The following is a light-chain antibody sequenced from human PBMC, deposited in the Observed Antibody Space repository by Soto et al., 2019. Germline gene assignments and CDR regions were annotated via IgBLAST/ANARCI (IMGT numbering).Light chain of an antibody. V-gene: IGKV1-39*01. Sequence: DIRMTQSPSSLSASVGDRVAITCRASQSISSSLNWYQWKPGKAPKLLIYAATSLQSGVPSRFSGGGSGTDFTLTVSSLQPEDVATYSCHQSYITPPAFGQGTKVDI. J-gene: IGKJ2*01. CDR3: HQSYITPPA. CDR2: AAT. CDR1: QSISSS.